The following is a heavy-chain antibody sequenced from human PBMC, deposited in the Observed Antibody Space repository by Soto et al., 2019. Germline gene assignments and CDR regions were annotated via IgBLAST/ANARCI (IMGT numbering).Heavy chain of an antibody. Sequence: EEPLLESGGTLIRTGASLSRSCAASGFKVAGKYMSWVRQAPGKGKEWISVIYSGGQIDYADSVKCRFTISIDNSKNTVILPMIALRAEDTATYYCARINWSTRGSSSDAWGQGTLVTVSS. CDR3: ARINWSTRGSSSDA. V-gene: IGHV3-53*02. D-gene: IGHD2-2*01. CDR2: IYSGGQI. CDR1: GFKVAGKY. J-gene: IGHJ5*02.